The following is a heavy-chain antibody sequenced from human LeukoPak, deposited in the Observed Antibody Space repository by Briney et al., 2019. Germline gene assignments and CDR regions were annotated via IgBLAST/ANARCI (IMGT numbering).Heavy chain of an antibody. CDR2: ISAYNGNT. V-gene: IGHV1-18*01. CDR3: ARDFCSGGYCYHALGH. J-gene: IGHJ4*02. CDR1: GYTFTSYG. Sequence: GASVKVSCKASGYTFTSYGISWVRQAPGQGLEWMGWISAYNGNTNYAQKLQGRVTMTTDTSTSTAYMELRNLISDDTALYFCARDFCSGGYCYHALGHWGQGALVTVSS. D-gene: IGHD2-15*01.